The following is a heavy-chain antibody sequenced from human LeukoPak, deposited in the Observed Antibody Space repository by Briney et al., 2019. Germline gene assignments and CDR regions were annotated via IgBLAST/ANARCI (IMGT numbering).Heavy chain of an antibody. D-gene: IGHD4-17*01. Sequence: GGSLRLSCAASGFTFSSYEMNWVRQAPGKGLEWVSYISSSGSTIYYADSVKGRFTISRDNAKNSLYLQMNSLRAEDTSVYYCARDTNGDGWFNPWGQGTLVTVSS. CDR2: ISSSGSTI. CDR1: GFTFSSYE. CDR3: ARDTNGDGWFNP. J-gene: IGHJ5*02. V-gene: IGHV3-48*03.